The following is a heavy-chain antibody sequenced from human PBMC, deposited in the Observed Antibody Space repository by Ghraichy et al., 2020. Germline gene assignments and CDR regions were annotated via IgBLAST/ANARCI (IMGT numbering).Heavy chain of an antibody. CDR3: ARGAYDFWSGYYSDY. Sequence: SETLSLTCTVSGGSISSYYWSWIRQPPGKGLEWIGYIYYSGSTNYNPSLKSRVTISVDTSKNQFSLKLSSVTAADTAVYYCARGAYDFWSGYYSDYWGQGTLVTVSS. CDR2: IYYSGST. CDR1: GGSISSYY. J-gene: IGHJ4*02. V-gene: IGHV4-59*01. D-gene: IGHD3-3*01.